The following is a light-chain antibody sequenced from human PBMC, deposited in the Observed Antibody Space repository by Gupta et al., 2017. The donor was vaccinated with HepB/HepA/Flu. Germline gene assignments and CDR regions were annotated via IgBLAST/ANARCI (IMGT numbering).Light chain of an antibody. V-gene: IGKV1-9*01. J-gene: IGKJ3*01. CDR2: AAS. CDR1: QGISSY. Sequence: DSQLTQSPSFLSASVGDRVSITCRASQGISSYLAWYQQKPGKAPKLLIYAASALQSGLPSTFTGSRSRTALTLTISSRLPKDLATSFSRLLTSSRRTFGTGTKVEIK. CDR3: RLLTSSRRT.